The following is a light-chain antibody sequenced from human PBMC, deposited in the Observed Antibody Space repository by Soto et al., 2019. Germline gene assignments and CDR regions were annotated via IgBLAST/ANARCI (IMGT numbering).Light chain of an antibody. Sequence: EIVLTQSPGTLSLSPGERATLSCRASQRINSRYLAWYQQKPGQAPRLLIYGASSRATGIPDRFSGSGSGIDFTLTISRLEPEDFAVYYCQQFGSSPGFTFGPGTKVDI. CDR2: GAS. V-gene: IGKV3-20*01. CDR3: QQFGSSPGFT. J-gene: IGKJ3*01. CDR1: QRINSRY.